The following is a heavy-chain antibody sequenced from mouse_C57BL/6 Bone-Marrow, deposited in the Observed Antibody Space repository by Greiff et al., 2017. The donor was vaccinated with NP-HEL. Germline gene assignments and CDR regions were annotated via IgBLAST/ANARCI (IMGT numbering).Heavy chain of an antibody. CDR3: ARKITYGSSPYYAMDY. CDR1: GFSLTSYG. CDR2: IWSGGST. J-gene: IGHJ4*01. D-gene: IGHD1-1*01. V-gene: IGHV2-2*01. Sequence: VHLVESGPGLVQPSQSLSITCTVSGFSLTSYGVHWVRQSPGKGLEWLGVIWSGGSTDYNAAFISRLSISKDNSKSQVFFKMNSLQADDTAIYYCARKITYGSSPYYAMDYWGQGTSVTVSS.